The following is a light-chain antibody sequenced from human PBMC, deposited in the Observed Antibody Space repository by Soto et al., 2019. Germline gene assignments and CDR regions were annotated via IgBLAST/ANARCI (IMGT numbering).Light chain of an antibody. V-gene: IGKV3-15*01. J-gene: IGKJ1*01. Sequence: EIVMTQSPATLSVSPGERATLSCRASQSVSTNFALYQQRPGQAPILLIYGASTRAAGVPARFSGSGFGTEFTLTISSLQSEDFAVYYCQQYNNRPTWTFGQGTKVEIK. CDR2: GAS. CDR3: QQYNNRPTWT. CDR1: QSVSTN.